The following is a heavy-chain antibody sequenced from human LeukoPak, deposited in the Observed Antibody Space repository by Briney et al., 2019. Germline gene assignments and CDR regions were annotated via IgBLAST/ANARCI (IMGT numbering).Heavy chain of an antibody. CDR2: IYHTGNT. V-gene: IGHV4-38-2*02. J-gene: IGHJ4*02. D-gene: IGHD2-15*01. Sequence: SETLSLTCTVSRYSIGSSYNWGWIRQPPGEGLEWIGSIYHTGNTYYHPSLKGRVTISVDTSKNQFSLELSSVTAADTAVYDCASYGKDHYWGQGTLVTVSS. CDR1: RYSIGSSYN. CDR3: ASYGKDHY.